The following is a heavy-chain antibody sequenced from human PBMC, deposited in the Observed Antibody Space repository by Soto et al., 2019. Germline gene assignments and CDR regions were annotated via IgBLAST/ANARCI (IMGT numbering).Heavy chain of an antibody. CDR1: GFVFSSYD. Sequence: EVQLLESGGGLVQPGGSLRLSCAASGFVFSSYDMSWVRQAPGKGLEWVSTISGSGGNTYYADSVKGRFTISRDNSKNTLYLQMHSLRAEETALCYCAKDPRVHYYGSGSSSYWGQGTRVTVSS. D-gene: IGHD3-10*01. V-gene: IGHV3-23*01. CDR3: AKDPRVHYYGSGSSSY. CDR2: ISGSGGNT. J-gene: IGHJ4*02.